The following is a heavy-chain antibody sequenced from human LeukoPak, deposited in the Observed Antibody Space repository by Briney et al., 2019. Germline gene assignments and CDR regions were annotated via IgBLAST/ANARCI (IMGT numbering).Heavy chain of an antibody. CDR3: ARMDYYGSGSYYTGDY. J-gene: IGHJ4*02. Sequence: GGSLRLSCAASGFPFSNAWMSWVRQAPGKGLEWVSVIYSGGSTYYADSVKGRFTISRDNSKNTLYLQMNSLRAEDTAVYYCARMDYYGSGSYYTGDYWGQGTLVTVSS. V-gene: IGHV3-66*01. CDR1: GFPFSNAW. CDR2: IYSGGST. D-gene: IGHD3-10*01.